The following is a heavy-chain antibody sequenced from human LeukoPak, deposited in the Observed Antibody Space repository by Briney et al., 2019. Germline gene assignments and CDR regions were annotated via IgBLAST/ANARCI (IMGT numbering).Heavy chain of an antibody. V-gene: IGHV3-23*01. CDR2: ISGSGGST. CDR3: AKDSRVGAYRYYYGMDV. J-gene: IGHJ6*02. CDR1: GFTFSSYA. D-gene: IGHD1-26*01. Sequence: GGSLRLSCAASGFTFSSYAMSWVRQAPGKGLEWVSAISGSGGSTYYADSVKGRFTISRDNSKNTLYLQMNSLRAEDTAVYYCAKDSRVGAYRYYYGMDVWRQGTTVTVSS.